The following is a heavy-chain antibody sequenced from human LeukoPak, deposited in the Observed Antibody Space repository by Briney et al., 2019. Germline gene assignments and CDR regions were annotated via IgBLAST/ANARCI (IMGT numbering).Heavy chain of an antibody. V-gene: IGHV3-13*01. CDR1: GFTFIDYD. J-gene: IGHJ4*02. D-gene: IGHD6-19*01. CDR2: IGIRGDT. CDR3: ARGGIQVSGIDEFDY. Sequence: PGGSLRLSCAASGFTFIDYDMHWVRQAIGKGLEWVSAIGIRGDTHYSGSVKGRFTISSENAERSLHLQMNSLRAEDTAVYYCARGGIQVSGIDEFDYWGQGTLVTVSS.